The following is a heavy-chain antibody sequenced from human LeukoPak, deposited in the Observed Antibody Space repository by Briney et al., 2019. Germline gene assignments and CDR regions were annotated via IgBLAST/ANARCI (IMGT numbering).Heavy chain of an antibody. J-gene: IGHJ5*02. CDR1: GGSISSSSYY. Sequence: SETLSLTCTVSGGSISSSSYYWSWIRQPPGKGLEWIGSIYYSGSTYYNPSLKSRVTISVDTSKNQFSLKLSSVTAADTAMYYCAGPSGYYDSSGYANWFDPWGQGTLVTVSS. V-gene: IGHV4-39*07. CDR3: AGPSGYYDSSGYANWFDP. D-gene: IGHD3-22*01. CDR2: IYYSGST.